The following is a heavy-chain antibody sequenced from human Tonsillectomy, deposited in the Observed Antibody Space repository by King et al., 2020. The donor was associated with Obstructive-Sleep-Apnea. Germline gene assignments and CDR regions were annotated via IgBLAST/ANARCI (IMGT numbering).Heavy chain of an antibody. CDR2: IYYSGST. J-gene: IGHJ2*01. V-gene: IGHV4-59*01. Sequence: VQLQESGPGLVKPSETLSLTCTVSGGSISSYYWSWIRQPPGKGLEWIGYIYYSGSTNYNPSLKSRVTISVDTSKNQFSLKLSSVTAADTAVYYCARFGGKDFLTGYYKYWYFDLWGRGTLVTVSS. D-gene: IGHD3-9*01. CDR1: GGSISSYY. CDR3: ARFGGKDFLTGYYKYWYFDL.